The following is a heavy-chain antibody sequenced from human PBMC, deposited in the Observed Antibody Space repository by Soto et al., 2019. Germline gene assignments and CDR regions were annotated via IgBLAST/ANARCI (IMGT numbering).Heavy chain of an antibody. Sequence: EVQLLDSGGGLVQPGGSLRLSCAASGFTFSSYAMSWVRQAPGKGLEWVSAISGSGGSTYYADSVKGRFTISRDNSKNTLYLQMNSLRAEDTAVYYCAKGGGGTVGPDRYGHTYGLDVWGQGTTVTVS. D-gene: IGHD5-18*01. V-gene: IGHV3-23*01. CDR2: ISGSGGST. CDR3: AKGGGGTVGPDRYGHTYGLDV. CDR1: GFTFSSYA. J-gene: IGHJ6*02.